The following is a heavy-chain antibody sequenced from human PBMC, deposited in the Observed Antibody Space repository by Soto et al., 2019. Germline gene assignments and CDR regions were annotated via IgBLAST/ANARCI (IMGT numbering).Heavy chain of an antibody. CDR2: IKQDGSEK. CDR1: GFTFSSYW. D-gene: IGHD6-6*01. Sequence: EVQLVESGGGLVQPGGSLRLSCAASGFTFSSYWMSWVRQAPGKGLEWVANIKQDGSEKYYVDSVKGRFTISRDNAKNSLYLQMNSLRAEDTAVYYCARGRTEFSSADHYFDYWGQGTLVTVSS. CDR3: ARGRTEFSSADHYFDY. V-gene: IGHV3-7*01. J-gene: IGHJ4*02.